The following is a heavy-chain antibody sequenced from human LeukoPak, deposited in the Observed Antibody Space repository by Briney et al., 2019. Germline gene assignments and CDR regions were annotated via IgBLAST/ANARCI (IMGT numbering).Heavy chain of an antibody. Sequence: SETLSLTCTVSGGSISSYYWSWIRQPPGKGLEWIGYIYYSGSTNYNPSLKSRVTISVDTSKNQFSLKLSSVTAADTAVYYCARSPWGYDSSGHGDAFDIWGQGTMVTVSS. D-gene: IGHD3-22*01. J-gene: IGHJ3*02. CDR2: IYYSGST. CDR1: GGSISSYY. CDR3: ARSPWGYDSSGHGDAFDI. V-gene: IGHV4-59*01.